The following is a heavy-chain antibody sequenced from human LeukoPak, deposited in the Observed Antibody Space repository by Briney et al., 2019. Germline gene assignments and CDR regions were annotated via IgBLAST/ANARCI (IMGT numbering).Heavy chain of an antibody. Sequence: GGSLRLSCAASGFTFSSYAMTWVRQAPGKGLEWVSSISSNSSYIYYADSVKGRFTISRDNAKNSLYLQMNILRAEDTAVYYCARDRSIYSYDTESWGQGTLVTVSS. V-gene: IGHV3-21*01. CDR1: GFTFSSYA. D-gene: IGHD3-22*01. J-gene: IGHJ5*02. CDR3: ARDRSIYSYDTES. CDR2: ISSNSSYI.